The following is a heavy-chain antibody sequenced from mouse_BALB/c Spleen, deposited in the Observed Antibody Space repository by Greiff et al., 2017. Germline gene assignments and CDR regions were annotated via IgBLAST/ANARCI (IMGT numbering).Heavy chain of an antibody. J-gene: IGHJ2*01. CDR2: IDPSDSYT. CDR3: TRSSTVVATGDY. CDR1: GYTFTSYW. Sequence: VKLQQPGAELVKPGASVKMSCKASGYTFTSYWMHWVKQRPGQGLGWIGVIDPSDSYTSYNQKFKGKATLTVDTSSSTAYMQLSSLTSEDSAVYYCTRSSTVVATGDYWGQGTTLTVSS. V-gene: IGHV1S127*01. D-gene: IGHD1-1*01.